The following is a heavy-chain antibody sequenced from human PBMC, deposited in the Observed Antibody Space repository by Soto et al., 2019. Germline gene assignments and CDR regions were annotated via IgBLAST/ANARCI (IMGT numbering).Heavy chain of an antibody. D-gene: IGHD5-18*01. CDR3: ARGGYSYGGGYYCYYGMDV. V-gene: IGHV3-11*01. CDR2: ISSSGSTI. Sequence: GGSLRLSCAASGFTFSDYYMSWIRQAPGKGLEWVSYISSSGSTIYYADSVKGRFTISRVNPKNSLYLHMNSLRAEDTAVYYCARGGYSYGGGYYCYYGMDVWGQGTTVTVSS. CDR1: GFTFSDYY. J-gene: IGHJ6*02.